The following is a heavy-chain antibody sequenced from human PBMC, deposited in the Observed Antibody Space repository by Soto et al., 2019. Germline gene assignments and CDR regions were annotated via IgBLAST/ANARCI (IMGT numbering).Heavy chain of an antibody. D-gene: IGHD4-17*01. CDR1: GGSISSGDYY. J-gene: IGHJ3*02. V-gene: IGHV4-30-4*01. Sequence: QVQLQESGPGLVKPSQTLSLTCTVSGGSISSGDYYWSWIRQPPGKCPEWIGYIYYSGSTYYNPSLKSRVTISVDKSKNQFSLKLSSVTAADTAVYYCARTTVVTGDAFDIGGQGTMVTVSS. CDR2: IYYSGST. CDR3: ARTTVVTGDAFDI.